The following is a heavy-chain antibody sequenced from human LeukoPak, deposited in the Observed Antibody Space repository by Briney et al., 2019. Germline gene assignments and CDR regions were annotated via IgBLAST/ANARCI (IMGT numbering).Heavy chain of an antibody. D-gene: IGHD3-9*01. J-gene: IGHJ6*03. CDR1: GGSISSYY. CDR3: ARQGQLRYFDWLSESNYYYMDV. V-gene: IGHV4-59*01. Sequence: SETLSLTCAVSGGSISSYYWSWIRQPPRKGLEWIGYIYYSGSTNYNPSLKSRVTISVDTSKNQFSLKLSSVTAADTAVYYCARQGQLRYFDWLSESNYYYMDVWGKGTTVTISS. CDR2: IYYSGST.